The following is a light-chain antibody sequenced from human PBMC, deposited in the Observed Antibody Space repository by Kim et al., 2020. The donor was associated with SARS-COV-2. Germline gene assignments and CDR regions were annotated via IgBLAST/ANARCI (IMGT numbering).Light chain of an antibody. CDR3: AAWDDSLNGVV. J-gene: IGLJ2*01. CDR2: SHN. Sequence: GKRVTISCSGSSSNIGRNTVNWYQQLPGTAPKLLIYSHNQRPSGVPDRYSGSKSGTSASLAISGLQSEDEADYYCAAWDDSLNGVVFGGGTKLTVL. V-gene: IGLV1-44*01. CDR1: SSNIGRNT.